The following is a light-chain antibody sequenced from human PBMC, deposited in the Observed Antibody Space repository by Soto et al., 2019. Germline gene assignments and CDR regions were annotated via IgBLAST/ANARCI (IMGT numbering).Light chain of an antibody. J-gene: IGKJ5*01. CDR2: TTS. CDR1: QGINRW. V-gene: IGKV1-12*01. CDR3: QQANTFPIT. Sequence: DIQMTQSPSFMSASVGDRVTVTCRASQGINRWLAWYQQKPGKAPKPLIYTTSTLASGVPSRFSGSGSGTDFTLTISSLQPEDFATYHCQQANTFPITFGQGTRLEIK.